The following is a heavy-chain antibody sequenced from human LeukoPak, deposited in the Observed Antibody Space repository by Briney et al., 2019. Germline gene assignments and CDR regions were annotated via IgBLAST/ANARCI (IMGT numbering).Heavy chain of an antibody. CDR1: GGSLSNYY. D-gene: IGHD2-2*01. CDR2: IYYSGST. CDR3: ARAGCSSTSCYEYYYYYYYMDV. Sequence: PSETLSLTCTVSGGSLSNYYWSWIRQPPGKGLEWIGYIYYSGSTNYNPSLKSRVTISVDTSKNQFSLKLSSVTAADTAVYYCARAGCSSTSCYEYYYYYYYMDVWGKGTTVTVSS. V-gene: IGHV4-59*01. J-gene: IGHJ6*03.